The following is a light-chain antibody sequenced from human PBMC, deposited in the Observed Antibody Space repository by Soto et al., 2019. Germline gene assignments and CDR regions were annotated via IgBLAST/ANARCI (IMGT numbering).Light chain of an antibody. CDR2: LGF. J-gene: IGKJ1*01. Sequence: EIVMTQSPTSLSVTPGEPASISCRSSQSLLHSNGFQYLDWYLQKPGQSPQLLIYLGFNRASGVPDRFSGRGSGTDFTLKISRVEAEDVGIYFCMQPLEAPWTFGQGTKVEIK. V-gene: IGKV2-28*01. CDR1: QSLLHSNGFQY. CDR3: MQPLEAPWT.